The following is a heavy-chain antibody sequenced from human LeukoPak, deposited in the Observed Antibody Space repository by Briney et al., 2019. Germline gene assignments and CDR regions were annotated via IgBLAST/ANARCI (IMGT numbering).Heavy chain of an antibody. CDR3: ARGPPGDYDSSGYYFNWFDP. CDR2: ISAYNGNT. Sequence: ASVKVSCKASGGTFTSYGISWVRQAPGQGLEWMGCISAYNGNTNYAQKLQGRVTMTTDTSTSTAYMELRSLRSDDTAVYYCARGPPGDYDSSGYYFNWFDPWGQGTLVTVSS. CDR1: GGTFTSYG. V-gene: IGHV1-18*01. J-gene: IGHJ5*02. D-gene: IGHD3-22*01.